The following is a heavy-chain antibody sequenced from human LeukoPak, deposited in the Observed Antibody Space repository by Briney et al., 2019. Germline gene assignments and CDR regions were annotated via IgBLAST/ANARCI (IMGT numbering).Heavy chain of an antibody. CDR1: GGSISSSSYY. CDR2: IYYSGST. CDR3: ARAGVAAAGTRAGWFDP. Sequence: SETLSLTCTVSGGSISSSSYYWGWIRQPPGKGLEWIGSIYYSGSTYYNPSLKSRVTISVDTSKNQFSLKLSSVTAADTAVYYCARAGVAAAGTRAGWFDPWGQGTLVTVSS. D-gene: IGHD6-13*01. V-gene: IGHV4-39*07. J-gene: IGHJ5*02.